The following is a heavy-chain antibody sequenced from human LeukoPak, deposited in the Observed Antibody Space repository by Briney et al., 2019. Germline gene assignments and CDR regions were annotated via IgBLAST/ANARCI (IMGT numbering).Heavy chain of an antibody. D-gene: IGHD3-22*01. CDR2: ISGDGTT. CDR1: GFTVSDNY. Sequence: GGSLRLSCAASGFTVSDNYTSWVRQAPGKGLEWVSAISGDGTTYYADSVKGRFIISRDNSKNTVYLQMNSLRAEDTAVYYCARGGDTIGSIRSAFDIWGQGTMVTVSS. V-gene: IGHV3-53*01. CDR3: ARGGDTIGSIRSAFDI. J-gene: IGHJ3*02.